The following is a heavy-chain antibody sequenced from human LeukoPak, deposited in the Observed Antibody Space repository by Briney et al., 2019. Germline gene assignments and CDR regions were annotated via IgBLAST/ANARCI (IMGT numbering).Heavy chain of an antibody. V-gene: IGHV3-64D*06. J-gene: IGHJ6*04. CDR3: VKGSAVPDAYYYYGMDV. D-gene: IGHD3-3*01. Sequence: GGSLRLSCSASGFTFSSYAMHWVRQAPGKGLEYVSAISSNGGSTYYADSVKGRFTISRDNSKNTLYLQMSSLRAEDTAVYYCVKGSAVPDAYYYYGMDVWGKGPTVTVSS. CDR2: ISSNGGST. CDR1: GFTFSSYA.